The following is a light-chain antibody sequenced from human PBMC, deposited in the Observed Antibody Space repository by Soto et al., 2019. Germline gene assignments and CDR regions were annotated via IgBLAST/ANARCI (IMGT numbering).Light chain of an antibody. J-gene: IGKJ1*01. CDR2: DAS. V-gene: IGKV1-5*01. CDR3: QQYDTYSRT. CDR1: QSLNTW. Sequence: DIQMTQSPSTLSASVGDRVTVTCRASQSLNTWLAWYQQKPGKAPKLLIYDASSLQSGVPSRFTGRGSGTAFTLTISSLQPDDFATYYCQQYDTYSRTFGHGTTVDIK.